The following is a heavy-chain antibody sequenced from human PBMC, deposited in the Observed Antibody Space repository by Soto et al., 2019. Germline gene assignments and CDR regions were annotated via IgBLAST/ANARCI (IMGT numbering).Heavy chain of an antibody. V-gene: IGHV4-31*03. CDR1: GGSISSGGYY. J-gene: IGHJ3*02. D-gene: IGHD3-10*01. CDR2: IYYSGST. Sequence: QVQLQESGPGLVKPSQTLSLTCTVSGGSISSGGYYWSWIRQHPGKGLEWIGYIYYSGSTYYNPSLKSRVTISVDTSKNQFSLKLSSVTAADTAVYYCARERGSITMVRGVVNPIWGQGTMVTVSS. CDR3: ARERGSITMVRGVVNPI.